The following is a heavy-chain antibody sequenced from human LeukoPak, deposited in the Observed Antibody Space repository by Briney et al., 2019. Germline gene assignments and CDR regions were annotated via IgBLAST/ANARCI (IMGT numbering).Heavy chain of an antibody. V-gene: IGHV3-64D*09. CDR1: GFTLSSYA. CDR2: INSDGGST. J-gene: IGHJ3*02. Sequence: PGGSLRLSCSASGFTLSSYAMYWVRQAPGKGLECLSVINSDGGSTYYADSVKGRFTIARDNSKNTLYLLLSSLRAEDTAVYYCVKAEFSGSYYAAFHIWGQGTMVTVSS. D-gene: IGHD1-26*01. CDR3: VKAEFSGSYYAAFHI.